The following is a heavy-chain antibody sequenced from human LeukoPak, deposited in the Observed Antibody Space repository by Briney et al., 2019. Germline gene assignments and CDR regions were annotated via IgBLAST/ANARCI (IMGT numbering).Heavy chain of an antibody. Sequence: GGSLRLSCAASGFTFSSYAMHWVRQAPGKGLEWVAVISYDGSNKYYADSVKGRFTISRDNSKNTLYLQMNSLRAEDTAVYYCARDPTDYCSSTSCYYYYGMDVWGQGTTVTVPS. CDR1: GFTFSSYA. J-gene: IGHJ6*02. V-gene: IGHV3-30-3*01. CDR3: ARDPTDYCSSTSCYYYYGMDV. D-gene: IGHD2-2*01. CDR2: ISYDGSNK.